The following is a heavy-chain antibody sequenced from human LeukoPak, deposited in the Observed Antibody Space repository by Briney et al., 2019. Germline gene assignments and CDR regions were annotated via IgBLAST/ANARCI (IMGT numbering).Heavy chain of an antibody. V-gene: IGHV4-39*07. CDR1: GGSISSSSYY. CDR2: IYCSGST. D-gene: IGHD1-26*01. J-gene: IGHJ3*02. Sequence: SETLSLTCTVSGGSISSSSYYWGWIRQPPGKGLEWIGSIYCSGSTYYNPSLKSRVTISVDTSKNQFSLKLSSVTAADTAVYYCARDPSGSGSYPGAFDIWGQGTMVTVSS. CDR3: ARDPSGSGSYPGAFDI.